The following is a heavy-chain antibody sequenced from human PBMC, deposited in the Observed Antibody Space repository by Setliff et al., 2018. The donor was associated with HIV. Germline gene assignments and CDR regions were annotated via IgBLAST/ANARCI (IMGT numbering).Heavy chain of an antibody. J-gene: IGHJ4*02. D-gene: IGHD6-13*01. Sequence: PGGSLRLSCVASGFTFRNYGMHWVRQAPGKGLEWVALIWNDGSSKFYGDSVKGRFTISRDNSKNSLYLQMNSLRVEDTAVYYCARDSSSWYEFYFDCWGQGTLVTVSS. CDR2: IWNDGSSK. V-gene: IGHV3-33*01. CDR1: GFTFRNYG. CDR3: ARDSSSWYEFYFDC.